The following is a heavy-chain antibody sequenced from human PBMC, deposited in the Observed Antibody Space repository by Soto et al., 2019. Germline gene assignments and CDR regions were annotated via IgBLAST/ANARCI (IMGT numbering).Heavy chain of an antibody. D-gene: IGHD2-15*01. V-gene: IGHV3-30-3*01. CDR3: ARVYCSGGSRYHLDY. CDR2: ISYDGSNK. Sequence: PGGSLRLSCAASGFTFSSYAMHWVRQAPGKGLEWVAVISYDGSNKYYADSVKGRFTISRDNSKNTLYLQMNSPRAEDTAVYYCARVYCSGGSRYHLDYWGQGT. J-gene: IGHJ4*02. CDR1: GFTFSSYA.